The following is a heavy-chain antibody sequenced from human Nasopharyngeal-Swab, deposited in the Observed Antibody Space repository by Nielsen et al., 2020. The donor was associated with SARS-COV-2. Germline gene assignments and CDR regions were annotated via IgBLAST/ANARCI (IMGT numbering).Heavy chain of an antibody. D-gene: IGHD5-12*01. CDR2: ISGADDST. CDR1: GFIFKNYA. Sequence: GESLKIFCLASGFIFKNYAMNWVRQAPGRGLEWVSAISGADDSTKYADSVKGRFTISRDNSKNTLDLQMNSLRAEDTAMYYCAKDRDSGDDSGEYYHYYGMGVWGQGTSVTVS. V-gene: IGHV3-23*01. CDR3: AKDRDSGDDSGEYYHYYGMGV. J-gene: IGHJ6*02.